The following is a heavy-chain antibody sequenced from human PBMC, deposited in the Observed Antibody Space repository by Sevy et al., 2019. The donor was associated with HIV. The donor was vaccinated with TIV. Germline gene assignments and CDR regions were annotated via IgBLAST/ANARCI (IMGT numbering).Heavy chain of an antibody. CDR1: GFSFNVYW. V-gene: IGHV3-7*03. CDR2: IKRDGSEK. Sequence: GGSLRLSCTASGFSFNVYWMSWVRQAPGQGLEWVAHIKRDGSEKDYVDSVRGRFTISRDNAKNSLYLQMKSLRAEDTAVYYCARDCSSTSCFWGLDVWGHGTTVNVSS. CDR3: ARDCSSTSCFWGLDV. D-gene: IGHD2-2*01. J-gene: IGHJ6*02.